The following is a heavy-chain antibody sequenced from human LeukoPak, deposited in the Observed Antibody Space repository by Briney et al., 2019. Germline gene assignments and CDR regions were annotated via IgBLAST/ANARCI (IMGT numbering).Heavy chain of an antibody. Sequence: ASVKVSCQASGYTFTRYGITWVRQAPGQGLEWMAWIGAFSANTNYAQKFQGRVSLTADTSTSTAYMELTTLTSDDTAVYYCARGSSYTSSWHEDYWGQGTLVTVSS. V-gene: IGHV1-18*01. CDR2: IGAFSANT. CDR1: GYTFTRYG. CDR3: ARGSSYTSSWHEDY. J-gene: IGHJ4*02. D-gene: IGHD6-13*01.